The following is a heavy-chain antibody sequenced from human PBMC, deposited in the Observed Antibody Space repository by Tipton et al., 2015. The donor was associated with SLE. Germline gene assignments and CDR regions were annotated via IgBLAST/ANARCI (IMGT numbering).Heavy chain of an antibody. CDR3: ARRRGYEIDF. J-gene: IGHJ4*02. D-gene: IGHD5-12*01. CDR2: INPNNGDT. V-gene: IGHV1-2*02. CDR1: GYSITGYC. Sequence: QLVQSGAEVKRPGAAVKVSYRASGYSITGYCIHWVRQAPGQGLEWMGWINPNNGDTKYAEKFQGRVTMTRDTSINTVYMEFRSLGSDDTAVFYCARRRGYEIDFWGQGTLVTVS.